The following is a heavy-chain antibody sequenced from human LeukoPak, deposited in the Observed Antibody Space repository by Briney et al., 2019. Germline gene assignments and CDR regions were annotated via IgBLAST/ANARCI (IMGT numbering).Heavy chain of an antibody. D-gene: IGHD3-22*01. J-gene: IGHJ4*02. CDR3: AAVYDSSGYYYDY. CDR2: IVVGSGNT. V-gene: IGHV1-58*01. Sequence: SVKVSCKASGFTFTSSAVQWVRQARGQRLEWIGWIVVGSGNTNYAQKFQERVTITRDMSTSTAYMELSSLRSEDTAVYYCAAVYDSSGYYYDYWGQGTLVTVSS. CDR1: GFTFTSSA.